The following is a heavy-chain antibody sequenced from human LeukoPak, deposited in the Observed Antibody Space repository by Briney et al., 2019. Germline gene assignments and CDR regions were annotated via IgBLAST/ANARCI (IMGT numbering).Heavy chain of an antibody. Sequence: GGSLRLSCAASGFTFSSYSMNWVRQAPGKGLEWVSSISSSSSYIYYADSVKGRFTISRDNAKNSLYLQMNSLRAEDTAVYHCGAMVSDAFDIWGQGTMVTVSS. CDR3: GAMVSDAFDI. J-gene: IGHJ3*02. CDR2: ISSSSSYI. D-gene: IGHD5-18*01. V-gene: IGHV3-21*01. CDR1: GFTFSSYS.